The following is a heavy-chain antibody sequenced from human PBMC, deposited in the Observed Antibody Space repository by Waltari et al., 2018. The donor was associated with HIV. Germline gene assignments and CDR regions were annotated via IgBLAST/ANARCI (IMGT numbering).Heavy chain of an antibody. J-gene: IGHJ6*02. CDR2: IWYDGSNK. CDR1: GFTFSRYG. Sequence: QVQLVESGGGVVQPGRSLRLSCAASGFTFSRYGLHWVRQAPGKGLEWVAVIWYDGSNKYYADSVKGRFTISRDNSKNTLYLQMNSLRAEDTAVYYCARGLPYYGMDVWGQGTTVTVSS. CDR3: ARGLPYYGMDV. V-gene: IGHV3-33*01.